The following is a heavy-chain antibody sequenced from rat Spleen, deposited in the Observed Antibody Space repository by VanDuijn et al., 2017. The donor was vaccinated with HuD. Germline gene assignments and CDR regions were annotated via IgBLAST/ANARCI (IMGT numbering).Heavy chain of an antibody. Sequence: EVQLVESDGGLVQPGRSLKLSCAASGFTFSDYYMAWVRQAPTKGLEWVASISYDGGSTYYRDSVKGRFTISRDNAKSSLYLQMDSLRSEDTATYYCTTDNYDGTYYRYWYFDFWGPGTMVTVSS. CDR2: ISYDGGST. J-gene: IGHJ1*01. CDR3: TTDNYDGTYYRYWYFDF. V-gene: IGHV5-20*01. CDR1: GFTFSDYY. D-gene: IGHD1-12*02.